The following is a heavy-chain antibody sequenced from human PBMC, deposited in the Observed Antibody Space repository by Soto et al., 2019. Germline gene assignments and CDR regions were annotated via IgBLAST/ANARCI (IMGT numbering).Heavy chain of an antibody. CDR3: AEETSSGFSLSFDD. V-gene: IGHV3-23*01. D-gene: IGHD3-10*01. J-gene: IGHJ4*01. CDR2: ITPSASPS. Sequence: MTCHRHPQGKRLEWVSAITPSASPSYYADTVKGRFTISRDNSRNTLFLQMESLSADDTAVYFYAEETSSGFSLSFDDWGHGALVIVS.